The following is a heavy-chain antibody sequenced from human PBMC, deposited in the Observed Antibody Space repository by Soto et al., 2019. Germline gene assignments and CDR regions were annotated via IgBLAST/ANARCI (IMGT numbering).Heavy chain of an antibody. CDR3: ARGLDFWSGYYKPRNWFDP. V-gene: IGHV4-31*03. D-gene: IGHD3-3*01. CDR1: YGFKGSGWYC. J-gene: IGHJ5*02. Sequence: TMPLSSTVPYGFKGSGWYCLSRIRQPPGEGMEWIGYIYYSGSTYYNPSLKSRVTISVDTSKNQFSLKLSTVTAADTAVYYCARGLDFWSGYYKPRNWFDPWGQGTLVTVSS. CDR2: IYYSGST.